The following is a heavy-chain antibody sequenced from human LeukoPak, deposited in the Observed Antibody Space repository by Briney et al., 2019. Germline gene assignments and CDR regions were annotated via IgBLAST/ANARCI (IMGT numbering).Heavy chain of an antibody. CDR1: GFTFSSYE. J-gene: IGHJ4*02. D-gene: IGHD6-13*01. Sequence: PGGSLRLSCAASGFTFSSYEMNWVRQAPGKGLEWVAFIRYDGSNKYYADSVKGRFTISRDNSKNTLYLQMNSLRAEDTAVYYCAKDRGSSPYFDYWGQGTLVTVSS. CDR3: AKDRGSSPYFDY. CDR2: IRYDGSNK. V-gene: IGHV3-30*02.